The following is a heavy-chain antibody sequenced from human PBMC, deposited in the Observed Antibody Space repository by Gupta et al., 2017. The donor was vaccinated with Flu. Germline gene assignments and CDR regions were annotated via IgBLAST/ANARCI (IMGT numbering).Heavy chain of an antibody. D-gene: IGHD4-4*01. J-gene: IGHJ5*02. Sequence: SNYLRSWVGNIPGKGLEWVATLKQDGSDQDYVDSVKGRFTISRDSAKNSLYLKMNGLRVEDTAVYYCARGSHDSKYRCFETWGQGTRVTVSS. CDR3: ARGSHDSKYRCFET. CDR2: LKQDGSDQ. CDR1: SNYL. V-gene: IGHV3-7*01.